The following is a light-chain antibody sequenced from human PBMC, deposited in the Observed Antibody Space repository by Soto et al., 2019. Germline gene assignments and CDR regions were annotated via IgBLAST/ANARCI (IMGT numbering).Light chain of an antibody. CDR2: HAS. CDR3: HQYNSYS. V-gene: IGKV1-5*01. Sequence: DIQMTQSPSTLPASVGDRVTITCRASQSISNWLGWYQQKPGTAPKLLIYHASTLESGVPSRFSGSGSGTEFTLTSSSLQPDDFATYYCHQYNSYSFGQGTKVEIK. J-gene: IGKJ1*01. CDR1: QSISNW.